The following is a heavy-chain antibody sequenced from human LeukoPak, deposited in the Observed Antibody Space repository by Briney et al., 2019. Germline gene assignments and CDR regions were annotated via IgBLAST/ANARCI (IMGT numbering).Heavy chain of an antibody. CDR1: GYTFTVYY. J-gene: IGHJ6*03. CDR2: INPNSGGT. Sequence: ASVKVSCKASGYTFTVYYMHWVRQAPGQGLEWMGWINPNSGGTNHAQKFQGRVTMTRDTSISTAYMELSRLRSDDTAVYYCARAGWGYSSSWDYYYYMDVWGKGTTVTVSS. V-gene: IGHV1-2*02. CDR3: ARAGWGYSSSWDYYYYMDV. D-gene: IGHD6-13*01.